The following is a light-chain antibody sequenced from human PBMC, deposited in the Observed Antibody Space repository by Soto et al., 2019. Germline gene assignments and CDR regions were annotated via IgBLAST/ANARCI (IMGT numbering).Light chain of an antibody. CDR3: MQALQTPLT. V-gene: IGKV2-28*01. J-gene: IGKJ1*01. CDR1: QSLLHSNGKNY. Sequence: DIVMTQSPLSLHVTPGEPASISCRSSQSLLHSNGKNYLDWYLQKPGQSPQVLIYFGSNRASGVPDRLSGSGSGTDFTLKISRVEAEDVGVYYCMQALQTPLTFGQGTKVEIK. CDR2: FGS.